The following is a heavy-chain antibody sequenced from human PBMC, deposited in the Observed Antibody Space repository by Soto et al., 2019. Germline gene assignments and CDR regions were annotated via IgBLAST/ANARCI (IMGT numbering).Heavy chain of an antibody. CDR1: GGSISSHY. Sequence: QVQLQESGPGLVKPSETLSLTCSVSGGSISSHYWSWMRQSPGKGLEWIGNINDSGSTNYNPSLKSRVTIAVDTSKNQLSLKWRSVTAADTAVYYCARGGGSSNVWGQGTLVTVSS. D-gene: IGHD2-2*01. V-gene: IGHV4-59*11. CDR3: ARGGGSSNV. J-gene: IGHJ4*02. CDR2: INDSGST.